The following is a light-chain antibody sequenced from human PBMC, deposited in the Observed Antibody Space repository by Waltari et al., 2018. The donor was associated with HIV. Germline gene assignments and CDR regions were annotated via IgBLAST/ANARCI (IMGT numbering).Light chain of an antibody. CDR3: QLWDSSTVI. J-gene: IGLJ2*01. V-gene: IGLV3-9*01. CDR1: YIRPKQ. CDR2: ADK. Sequence: SYEVTQSLSVSVALGQTAKITCRGHYIRPKQWHRYQQKPGQAPVLIIYADKGRPSGVPDRFSGSSSGNTATLTISGVQSGDEADYYCQLWDSSTVIFGGGTKLTVL.